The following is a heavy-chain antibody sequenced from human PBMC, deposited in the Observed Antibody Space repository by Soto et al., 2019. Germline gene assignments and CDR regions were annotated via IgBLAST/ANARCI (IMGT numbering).Heavy chain of an antibody. Sequence: QVQLVESGGGLVKPGGSLRLSCAASGFTFSDYYMSWIRQAPGKGLEWVSYISSSTSDTNYADSVKGRFTISRDNAKYSSYLQMNSLRAEDTAVYYCARDRDLYCSGGSCSPFDYWGQGTLVTVSS. CDR1: GFTFSDYY. J-gene: IGHJ4*02. CDR3: ARDRDLYCSGGSCSPFDY. CDR2: ISSSTSDT. V-gene: IGHV3-11*05. D-gene: IGHD2-15*01.